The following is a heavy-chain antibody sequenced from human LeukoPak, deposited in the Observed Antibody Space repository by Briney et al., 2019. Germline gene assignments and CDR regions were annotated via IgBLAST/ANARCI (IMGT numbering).Heavy chain of an antibody. CDR1: EFTFSSYW. CDR2: INSDGSRT. D-gene: IGHD6-6*01. Sequence: GGSLRLSCAASEFTFSSYWMHWVRQAPGKGLVWVSRINSDGSRTSYADSVKGRFTISRDNAKNTLYLQMNSLRAEDTAVYYCARDGAGSSLYMDVWGKGTTVTVSS. J-gene: IGHJ6*03. V-gene: IGHV3-74*01. CDR3: ARDGAGSSLYMDV.